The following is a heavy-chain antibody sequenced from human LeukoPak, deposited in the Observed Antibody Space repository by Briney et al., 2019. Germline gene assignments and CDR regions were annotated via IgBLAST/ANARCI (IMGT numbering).Heavy chain of an antibody. V-gene: IGHV4-59*08. CDR1: GGSISSYY. J-gene: IGHJ4*02. D-gene: IGHD3-22*01. CDR3: ARSRGVYDSSGCPCYFDY. Sequence: PSETLSLTCTVSGGSISSYYWSWIRQPPGKGREWIGYIYYSGSTNYNPSLKSRVTISVDTSKNQFSLKLSSVTAADTAVYYCARSRGVYDSSGCPCYFDYWGQGTLVTVPS. CDR2: IYYSGST.